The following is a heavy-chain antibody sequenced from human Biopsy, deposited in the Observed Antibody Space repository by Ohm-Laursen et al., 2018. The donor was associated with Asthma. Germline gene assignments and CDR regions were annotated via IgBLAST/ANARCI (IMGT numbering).Heavy chain of an antibody. CDR1: GFTFSGYA. J-gene: IGHJ4*02. Sequence: SLRLSCAASGFTFSGYALHWVRRAPGRGLEWVAVISYDGGNKYYGDSVKGRFTISRDNSKNTLYLQMNSLRAEDTAVYYCARESSVAGSSDFDYWGQGTLVTVSS. V-gene: IGHV3-30*03. CDR2: ISYDGGNK. CDR3: ARESSVAGSSDFDY. D-gene: IGHD6-19*01.